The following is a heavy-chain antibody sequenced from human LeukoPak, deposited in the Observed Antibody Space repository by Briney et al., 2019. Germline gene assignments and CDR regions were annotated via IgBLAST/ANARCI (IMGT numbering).Heavy chain of an antibody. CDR2: IYTSGST. V-gene: IGHV4-61*02. D-gene: IGHD3-22*01. CDR1: GGSISSGSYY. J-gene: IGHJ3*02. Sequence: SQTLSLTCTVSGGSISSGSYYWSWIRQPAGKGLEWIGRIYTSGSTNYNPSLKSRVTISVDTSKNQFSLKLSSVTAADTAVYYCARTYYYDSSAFDIWGQGTMVTVSS. CDR3: ARTYYYDSSAFDI.